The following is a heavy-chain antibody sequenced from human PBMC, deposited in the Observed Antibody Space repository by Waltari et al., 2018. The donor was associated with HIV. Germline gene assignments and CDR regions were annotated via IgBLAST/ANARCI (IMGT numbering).Heavy chain of an antibody. Sequence: QLQLQESGPGLVKPSETLSLTCTVSGGSISSSSYYWGWIRQPPGKGLEWIGSIYYSGSTYYNPSLKSRVTISVDTSKNQFSLKLSSVTAADTAVYYCARQPRGSHGFDYWGQGTLVTVSS. CDR1: GGSISSSSYY. D-gene: IGHD1-26*01. J-gene: IGHJ4*02. V-gene: IGHV4-39*01. CDR2: IYYSGST. CDR3: ARQPRGSHGFDY.